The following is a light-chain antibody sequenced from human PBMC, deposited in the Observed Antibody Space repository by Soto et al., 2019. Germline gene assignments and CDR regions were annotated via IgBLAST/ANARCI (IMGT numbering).Light chain of an antibody. CDR3: QSYDSSLSGYV. J-gene: IGLJ1*01. Sequence: QSVLTQPPSVSEAPGQRVTISCTGSSSNIGAGYEAHWYQQVPGTAPKLLIYENINRPSGVPDRFSGSKSGTSASLAITGLQAEDEAEYYCQSYDSSLSGYVFGTGTKFTVL. CDR2: ENI. CDR1: SSNIGAGYE. V-gene: IGLV1-40*01.